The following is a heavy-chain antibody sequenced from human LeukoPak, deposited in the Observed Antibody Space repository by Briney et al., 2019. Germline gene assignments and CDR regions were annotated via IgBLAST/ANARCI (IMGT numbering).Heavy chain of an antibody. CDR3: AQHSGNYGFHQ. J-gene: IGHJ4*02. CDR2: MIGSDGTT. V-gene: IGHV3-23*01. Sequence: PGGSPRLSCAASGFTFSSYAMSWVRQAPGEGPAWVSMIGSDGTTYYVDSVKGRFTISSDKASNTLYLQMDSLRAEDTALYHCAQHSGNYGFHQWGQGTLVTVSS. CDR1: GFTFSSYA. D-gene: IGHD4-23*01.